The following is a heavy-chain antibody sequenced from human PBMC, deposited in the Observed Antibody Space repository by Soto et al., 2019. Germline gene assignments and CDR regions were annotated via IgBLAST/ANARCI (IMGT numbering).Heavy chain of an antibody. D-gene: IGHD5-18*01. CDR2: ISYDRSNK. Sequence: GGSLRLSCAASGFTFSSYGMHWVRQAPGKGLEWVAVISYDRSNKYYADSVKGRFTISRDNSKNTLYLQMNSLRAEDTAVYYCAKVLGPGYSYDKNVDYWGQGTLVTGSS. CDR1: GFTFSSYG. V-gene: IGHV3-30*18. CDR3: AKVLGPGYSYDKNVDY. J-gene: IGHJ4*02.